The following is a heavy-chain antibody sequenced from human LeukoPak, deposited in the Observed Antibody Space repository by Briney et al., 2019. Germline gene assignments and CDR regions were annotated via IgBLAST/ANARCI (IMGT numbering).Heavy chain of an antibody. D-gene: IGHD6-13*01. CDR2: IIPIFGTA. CDR1: GGTFSSYA. Sequence: ASVKVSCKASGGTFSSYAISWVRQAPGQGLEWMGGIIPIFGTANYAQKFQGRVTITADESTNTAYMELSSLRSEDTAVYYCARVSSWNYYYYGMDVWGQGTTVTVSS. CDR3: ARVSSWNYYYYGMDV. J-gene: IGHJ6*02. V-gene: IGHV1-69*13.